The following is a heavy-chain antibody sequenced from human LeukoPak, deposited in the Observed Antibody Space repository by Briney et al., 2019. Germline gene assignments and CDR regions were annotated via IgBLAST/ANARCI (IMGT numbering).Heavy chain of an antibody. V-gene: IGHV4-59*08. D-gene: IGHD6-6*01. CDR3: ARRGAARRYDGMDV. CDR1: GGFISSYY. J-gene: IGHJ6*02. CDR2: INYSGST. Sequence: SETLSLTCTVSGGFISSYYWSRIRQPPGKGLEWIAYINYSGSTIYNPSLKSRVTISLDTSKNQFSLKLSSMTDADTAVYYCARRGAARRYDGMDVWGQGTTVTASS.